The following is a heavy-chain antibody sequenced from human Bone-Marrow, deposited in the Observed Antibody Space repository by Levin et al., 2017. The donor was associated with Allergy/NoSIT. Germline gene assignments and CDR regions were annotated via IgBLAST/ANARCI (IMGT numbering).Heavy chain of an antibody. V-gene: IGHV3-30*18. Sequence: GESLKISCAASGFTFGAYAMHWVRQAPGKGLEWVAVISYDGTNKYYGDSVKGRFTISRDNSKNTLYLQMNSLRPEDTAVFYCAKGGSGWSHVGWGQGTLVTVSS. CDR1: GFTFGAYA. CDR3: AKGGSGWSHVG. J-gene: IGHJ4*02. CDR2: ISYDGTNK. D-gene: IGHD6-19*01.